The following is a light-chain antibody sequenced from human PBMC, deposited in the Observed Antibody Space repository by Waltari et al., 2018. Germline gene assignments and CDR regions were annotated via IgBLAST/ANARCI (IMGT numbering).Light chain of an antibody. CDR1: QSVSSNY. CDR2: DAS. Sequence: EIVLTQSPGTLSLSPGERATLSCRASQSVSSNYFAWYQQKPGQAPRLLIYDASSRATGIPDRFSGSGSGTDFTLSISRLEPEDFAVYYCQQFGSLPFTFGPGTKVDIK. V-gene: IGKV3-20*01. CDR3: QQFGSLPFT. J-gene: IGKJ3*01.